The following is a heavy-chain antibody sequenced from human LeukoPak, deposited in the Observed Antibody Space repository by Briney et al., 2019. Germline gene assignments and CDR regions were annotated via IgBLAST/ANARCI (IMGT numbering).Heavy chain of an antibody. D-gene: IGHD6-13*01. V-gene: IGHV3-11*01. CDR1: GFTFSDYY. CDR2: ISSSGSSI. Sequence: GGSLRLSCAASGFTFSDYYMTWIRQAPGKGLEWASYISSSGSSIYYADSVKGRFTISRDNSKNTLYLQMNSLRAEDTAVYYCAEGIAALEPYNWFDPWGQGTLVTVSS. CDR3: AEGIAALEPYNWFDP. J-gene: IGHJ5*02.